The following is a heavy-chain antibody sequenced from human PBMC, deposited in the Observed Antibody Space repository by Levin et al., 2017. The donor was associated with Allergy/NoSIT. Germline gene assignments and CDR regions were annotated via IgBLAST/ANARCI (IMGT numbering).Heavy chain of an antibody. Sequence: LTGGSLRLSCGVSGFTFSSYDMHWVRQATGKGLEWVSGIGVGGDTYYPGSVKGRFTISRENAKNSLYLQMNGLRAGDTAVYYCARGGRYSSSWYFDYWGQGTLVTVSS. J-gene: IGHJ4*02. V-gene: IGHV3-13*04. CDR3: ARGGRYSSSWYFDY. D-gene: IGHD6-13*01. CDR2: IGVGGDT. CDR1: GFTFSSYD.